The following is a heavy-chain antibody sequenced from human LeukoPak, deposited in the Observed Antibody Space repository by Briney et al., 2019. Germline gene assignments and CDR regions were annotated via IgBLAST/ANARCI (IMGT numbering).Heavy chain of an antibody. D-gene: IGHD1-26*01. CDR1: GFIFSRYW. CDR2: IKKDGGEK. J-gene: IGHJ4*02. V-gene: IGHV3-7*05. Sequence: GGSLRLSCAVSGFIFSRYWMSWVRQAPGKGLEWVANIKKDGGEKYYVDSVEGRLTISRDNAKNSLYLQMHSLRAEDTAVYYCAREQWELPRGTYYFDYWGQGTLVSVSS. CDR3: AREQWELPRGTYYFDY.